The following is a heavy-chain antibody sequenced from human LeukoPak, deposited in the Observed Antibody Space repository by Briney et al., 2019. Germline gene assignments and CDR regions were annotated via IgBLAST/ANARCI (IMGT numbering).Heavy chain of an antibody. V-gene: IGHV3-9*01. D-gene: IGHD3-3*01. CDR2: ISWNSGSI. CDR3: AKSTPDFWSGYYNYYYGMDV. CDR1: GFTFDDYA. J-gene: IGHJ6*02. Sequence: GGSLRLSCAASGFTFDDYAMHWARQAPGKGLEWVSGISWNSGSIGYADSVKGRFTISRDNAKNSLYLQMNSLRAEDTALYYCAKSTPDFWSGYYNYYYGMDVWGQGTTVTVSS.